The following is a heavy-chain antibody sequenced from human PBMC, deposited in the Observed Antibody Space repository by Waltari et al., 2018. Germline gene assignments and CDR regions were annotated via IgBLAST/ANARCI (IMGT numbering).Heavy chain of an antibody. Sequence: QLQLQESGPGLVKPSATLSLTCTVSGGSISSSSYYWGWIRQPPGKGLEWIGSIYYSGSTYYNPSLKSRVTISVDTSKNQFSLKLSSVTAADTAVYYCARGHQNPNFDYWGQGTLVTVSS. CDR1: GGSISSSSYY. CDR2: IYYSGST. J-gene: IGHJ4*02. CDR3: ARGHQNPNFDY. V-gene: IGHV4-39*01.